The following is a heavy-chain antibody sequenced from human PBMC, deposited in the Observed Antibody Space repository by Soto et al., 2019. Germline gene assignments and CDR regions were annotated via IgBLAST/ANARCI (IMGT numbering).Heavy chain of an antibody. CDR3: AKDYYGSGSQFFDY. CDR1: GFTFSNYA. J-gene: IGHJ4*02. D-gene: IGHD3-10*01. V-gene: IGHV3-23*01. Sequence: QPGGSLRLSCAASGFTFSNYAMSWVRQAPGKGLAWVSGISGIGVSTFYAGSMEGRFTISRDNSKNTVYLQMNSLRVEDTAIYYCAKDYYGSGSQFFDYWGQGTPVTVSS. CDR2: ISGIGVST.